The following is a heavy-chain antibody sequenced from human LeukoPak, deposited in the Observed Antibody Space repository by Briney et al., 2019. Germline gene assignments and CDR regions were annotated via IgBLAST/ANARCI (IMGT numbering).Heavy chain of an antibody. J-gene: IGHJ5*02. CDR2: IIPIFGTA. D-gene: IGHD3-22*01. V-gene: IGHV1-69*06. CDR1: GGTFSSYA. Sequence: GASVKVSCKASGGTFSSYAISWVRQAPGQGLEWMGGIIPIFGTANYAQKFQGRVTITADKSTSTAYMELSSLRSEDTAVYYCARDREYYHDSSGYYSYNWFDPWGQGTLVTVSS. CDR3: ARDREYYHDSSGYYSYNWFDP.